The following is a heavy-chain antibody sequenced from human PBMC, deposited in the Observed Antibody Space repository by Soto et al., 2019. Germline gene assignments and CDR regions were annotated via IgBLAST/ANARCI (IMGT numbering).Heavy chain of an antibody. CDR2: VYYGGST. D-gene: IGHD5-12*01. CDR1: GGSISSTSYY. J-gene: IGHJ4*02. Sequence: SETLSLTCTVSGGSISSTSYYWGWIRQPPGKGLEWIGSVYYGGSTYYNPSLKSRVTISEDTSKNQFSLELSSVTAADTAVYYCARRSVATLTLDYWGQGTLVTVSS. V-gene: IGHV4-39*01. CDR3: ARRSVATLTLDY.